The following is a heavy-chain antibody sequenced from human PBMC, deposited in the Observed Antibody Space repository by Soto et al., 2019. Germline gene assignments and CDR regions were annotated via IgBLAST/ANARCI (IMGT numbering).Heavy chain of an antibody. Sequence: VQLQQWGAGLLKPSETLSLTCAVYGGSFSGYYWSWIRQPPGKGLEWIGEINHSGSTNYNPSLKSRVTISVDTSKNQFSLKLSSVTAADTAVYYCARVRGIAARRGWFDPWGQGTLVTVSS. CDR3: ARVRGIAARRGWFDP. CDR1: GGSFSGYY. J-gene: IGHJ5*02. D-gene: IGHD6-6*01. V-gene: IGHV4-34*01. CDR2: INHSGST.